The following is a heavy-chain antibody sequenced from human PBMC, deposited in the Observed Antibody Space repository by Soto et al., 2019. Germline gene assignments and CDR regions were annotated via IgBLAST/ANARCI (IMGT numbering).Heavy chain of an antibody. CDR1: GGSISSSNW. CDR2: IYHSGST. CDR3: ARGNVDTAMVAFDY. Sequence: SETLSLTCAVSGGSISSSNWWSWVRQPPGKGLEWIGEIYHSGSTNYNPSLKSRVTISVDKSKNQFSLKLSSVTAADTAVYYCARGNVDTAMVAFDYWGQGTLVTVSS. D-gene: IGHD5-18*01. V-gene: IGHV4-4*02. J-gene: IGHJ4*02.